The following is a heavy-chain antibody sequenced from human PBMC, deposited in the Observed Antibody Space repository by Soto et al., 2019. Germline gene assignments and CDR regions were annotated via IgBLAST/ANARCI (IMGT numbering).Heavy chain of an antibody. CDR1: GYTFTSYG. CDR2: ISAYNGNT. J-gene: IGHJ4*02. D-gene: IGHD1-26*01. V-gene: IGHV1-18*01. Sequence: ASVKVSCKASGYTFTSYGISWVRQAPGQGLEWMGWISAYNGNTNYAQKLQGRVTMTTDTSTSTAYMELRSLRSDDTAVYYCAKGSSLASRWDFDYWGQGTLVTVSS. CDR3: AKGSSLASRWDFDY.